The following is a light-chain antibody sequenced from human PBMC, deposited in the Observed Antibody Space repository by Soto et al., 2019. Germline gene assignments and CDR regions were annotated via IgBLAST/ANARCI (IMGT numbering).Light chain of an antibody. CDR1: QSISSW. CDR3: QQYNSYPGT. V-gene: IGKV1-5*01. Sequence: DIQMTQSPSTLSASVGDRVTITCRASQSISSWLAWYQQKPGKAPKLLIYDASSLESGVPSRFSGSGTGTEFTLTISSLQHDDFATYYCQQYNSYPGTFGGGTKVEIK. J-gene: IGKJ4*01. CDR2: DAS.